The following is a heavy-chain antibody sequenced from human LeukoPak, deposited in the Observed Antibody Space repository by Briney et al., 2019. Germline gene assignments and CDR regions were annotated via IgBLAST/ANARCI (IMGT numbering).Heavy chain of an antibody. CDR2: IRSNGNSS. D-gene: IGHD3-10*01. CDR1: RFTFSRYA. CDR3: VRGPQGFAFDI. V-gene: IGHV3-64*02. J-gene: IGHJ3*02. Sequence: PGGSLRLSCAASRFTFSRYAMHWVRQAPGKGLEYLSAIRSNGNSSYYADSVKGRFTISRDNSKDMLYFQLGSLRSEDTAVYYCVRGPQGFAFDIWGQGTLVTV.